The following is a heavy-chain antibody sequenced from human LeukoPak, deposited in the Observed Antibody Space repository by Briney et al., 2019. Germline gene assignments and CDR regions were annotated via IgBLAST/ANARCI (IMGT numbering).Heavy chain of an antibody. CDR3: VRGNDYGGPHY. CDR1: GFTFSSYW. J-gene: IGHJ4*02. Sequence: GGSLRLSCAVSGFTFSSYWMHWARQAPGKGLVWVSRIDRDGSRINYADSVKGRFTISRDNGKNTLFLQMNSLRAEDAAVYYCVRGNDYGGPHYWGQGTLVTVSS. CDR2: IDRDGSRI. V-gene: IGHV3-74*01. D-gene: IGHD4-23*01.